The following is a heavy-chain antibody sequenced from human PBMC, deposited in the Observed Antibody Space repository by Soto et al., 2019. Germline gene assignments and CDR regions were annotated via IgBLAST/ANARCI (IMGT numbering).Heavy chain of an antibody. D-gene: IGHD3-10*01. CDR2: IWYDGTNK. Sequence: QVQLVESGGGVVQPGRSLRLSCAASGFTFSSCGMHWVRQAPGKGLEWVAVIWYDGTNKYYADSLRGRFTISRDNSKNTLYLQMNSLRAEDTAVYYCARDRANLFDPWGQGTLVTVSS. J-gene: IGHJ5*02. CDR1: GFTFSSCG. V-gene: IGHV3-33*01. CDR3: ARDRANLFDP.